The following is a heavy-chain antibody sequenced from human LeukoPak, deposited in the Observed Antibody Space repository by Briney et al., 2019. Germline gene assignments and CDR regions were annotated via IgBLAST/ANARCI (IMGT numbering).Heavy chain of an antibody. Sequence: SETLSLTCAVYGGSFSGYYWSWIRQPPGKGLEWIGEINHSGSTNYNPSLKSRVTISVDTSKNQFSLKLSSVTAADTAVYYCARGAPHVVVVVAATRLFDYWGQGTLATVSS. V-gene: IGHV4-34*01. CDR2: INHSGST. CDR1: GGSFSGYY. CDR3: ARGAPHVVVVVAATRLFDY. D-gene: IGHD2-15*01. J-gene: IGHJ4*02.